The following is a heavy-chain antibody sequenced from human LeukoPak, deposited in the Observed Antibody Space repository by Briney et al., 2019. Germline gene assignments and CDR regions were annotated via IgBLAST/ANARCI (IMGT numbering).Heavy chain of an antibody. D-gene: IGHD3-16*01. CDR3: ARETSQKGAHYMDV. Sequence: SETLSLICTVSGGSISSYYWSWIRQPPGKGLKWIGNIYYSGYTTYSPSLRSRVTISVDTSKNQFSLKLSSVTAADTAVYYCARETSQKGAHYMDVWGKGTTITISS. V-gene: IGHV4-59*01. CDR1: GGSISSYY. CDR2: IYYSGYT. J-gene: IGHJ6*03.